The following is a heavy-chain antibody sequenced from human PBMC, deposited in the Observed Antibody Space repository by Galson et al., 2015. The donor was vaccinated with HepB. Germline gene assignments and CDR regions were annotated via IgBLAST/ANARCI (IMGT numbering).Heavy chain of an antibody. D-gene: IGHD2-2*01. Sequence: SLRLSCAGSGFTFSDYDIHWVRQAPGKGLEWVAVLSYDGNNNYYADSVKGRFSISRDNSKSTLYLQINSLKAEDTAVYYCARDIEVEAPATGHYYGMDVWGQGTTVTVSS. CDR3: ARDIEVEAPATGHYYGMDV. CDR1: GFTFSDYD. V-gene: IGHV3-30-3*01. CDR2: LSYDGNNN. J-gene: IGHJ6*02.